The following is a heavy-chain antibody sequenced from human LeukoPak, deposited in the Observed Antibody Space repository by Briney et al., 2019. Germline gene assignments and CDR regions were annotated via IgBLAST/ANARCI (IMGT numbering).Heavy chain of an antibody. CDR1: GFTFSDYY. Sequence: PGGSLRLSCAASGFTFSDYYMSWLRQAPGKGLEWVSYISSSGSTIYYADSVKGRFTISRDNTKNSLYLQMNSLRAEDTAVYYCARDRAYDSSGYYYYYYGMDVWGQGTTVTVSS. V-gene: IGHV3-11*01. CDR3: ARDRAYDSSGYYYYYYGMDV. J-gene: IGHJ6*02. D-gene: IGHD3-22*01. CDR2: ISSSGSTI.